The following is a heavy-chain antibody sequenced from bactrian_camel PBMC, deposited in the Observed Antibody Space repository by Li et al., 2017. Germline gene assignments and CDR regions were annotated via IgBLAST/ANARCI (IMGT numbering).Heavy chain of an antibody. D-gene: IGHD5*01. CDR3: AARQPCRVWLGYEDPGEYNI. Sequence: HVQLVESGGGSVQTGGSLRLSCSVSGDTNNKHCIGWFRQAPGKEREGLVAQDTDGSTCYADSVKARFSISRDNAKNTLYLQMNSLTPEDTAMYYCAARQPCRVWLGYEDPGEYNIWGQGTQVTVS. J-gene: IGHJ4*01. CDR1: GDTNNKHC. V-gene: IGHV3S55*01. CDR2: QDTDGST.